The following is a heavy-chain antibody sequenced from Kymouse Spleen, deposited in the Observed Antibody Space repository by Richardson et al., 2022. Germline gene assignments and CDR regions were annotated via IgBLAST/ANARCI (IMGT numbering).Heavy chain of an antibody. Sequence: EVQLVESGGGLVKPGGSLRLSCAASGFTFSNAWMSWVRQAPGKGLEWVGRIKSKTDGGTTDYAAPVKGRFTISRDDSKNTLYLQMNSLKTEDTAVYYCTTDPGTTPYYYYYGMDVWGQGTTVTVSS. CDR1: GFTFSNAW. CDR2: IKSKTDGGTT. CDR3: TTDPGTTPYYYYYGMDV. D-gene: IGHD1-7*01. J-gene: IGHJ6*02. V-gene: IGHV3-15*01.